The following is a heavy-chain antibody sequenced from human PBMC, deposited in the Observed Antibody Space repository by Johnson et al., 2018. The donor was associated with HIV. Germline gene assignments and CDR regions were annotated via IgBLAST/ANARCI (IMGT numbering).Heavy chain of an antibody. CDR1: GFTVSSYW. CDR2: IKQDGSEN. CDR3: AKSGFSGSYQGAYDI. D-gene: IGHD1-26*01. Sequence: EQLVASGGGLVKPGGSLRLSCSASGFTVSSYWMSWVRQAPGKGLEWVANIKQDGSENYYVDSVKGRFTISRDNAKNTLYLQMNSLRAEDTAVYYCAKSGFSGSYQGAYDIWGQGTMVTVSS. V-gene: IGHV3-7*01. J-gene: IGHJ3*02.